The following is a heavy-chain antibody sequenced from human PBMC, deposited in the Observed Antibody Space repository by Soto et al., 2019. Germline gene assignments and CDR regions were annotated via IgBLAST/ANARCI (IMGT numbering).Heavy chain of an antibody. Sequence: SETLSLTCTVSGGSISSSSYYWGWIRQPPGKGLEWIGSIYYSGSTYYNPSLKSRVTISVDTSKNQFSLKLSSVTAADTAVYYCARLAGSSKAAAYYYYMDVWGKGTTVTVSS. CDR1: GGSISSSSYY. J-gene: IGHJ6*03. CDR2: IYYSGST. D-gene: IGHD3-10*01. V-gene: IGHV4-39*01. CDR3: ARLAGSSKAAAYYYYMDV.